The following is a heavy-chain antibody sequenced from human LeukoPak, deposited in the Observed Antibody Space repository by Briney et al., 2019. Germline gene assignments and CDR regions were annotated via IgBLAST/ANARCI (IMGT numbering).Heavy chain of an antibody. J-gene: IGHJ4*02. V-gene: IGHV3-30*03. CDR2: ISYDGSNK. CDR1: GFTFSSYW. D-gene: IGHD6-19*01. Sequence: QPGGSLRLSCAASGFTFSSYWMSWVRQAPGKGLEWVAVISYDGSNKYYADSVKGRFTISRDNSKNTLYLQMNSLRAEDTAVYYCALGPRYSSGWSAPFDYWGQGTLVTVSS. CDR3: ALGPRYSSGWSAPFDY.